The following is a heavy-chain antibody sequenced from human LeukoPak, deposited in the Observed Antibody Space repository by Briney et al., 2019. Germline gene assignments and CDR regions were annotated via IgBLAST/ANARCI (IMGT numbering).Heavy chain of an antibody. V-gene: IGHV3-74*03. Sequence: PGGSLRLSCAASGFIFSDYRMHWVRQTPGKGLVWVSRIRSDGADIQYADSVRGRFTISRDNAKSTLYLQMNSLRTEDTAVYFCVRNMVRGIVYFDSWGQGTLVTVSS. J-gene: IGHJ4*02. CDR1: GFIFSDYR. D-gene: IGHD3-10*01. CDR3: VRNMVRGIVYFDS. CDR2: IRSDGADI.